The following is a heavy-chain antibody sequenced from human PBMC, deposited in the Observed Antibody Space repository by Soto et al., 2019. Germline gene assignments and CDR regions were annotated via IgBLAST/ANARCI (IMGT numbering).Heavy chain of an antibody. CDR1: GGSISSYY. Sequence: SETLSLTCTVSGGSISSYYWSWIRQPPGKGLEWIGYIYYSGSTNYNPSLKSRVTISVDTSKNQFSLKLSSVTAADTAVYYCARVFWSGYLHYYYMDFWGKGTTVTVSS. V-gene: IGHV4-59*12. CDR3: ARVFWSGYLHYYYMDF. D-gene: IGHD3-3*01. J-gene: IGHJ6*03. CDR2: IYYSGST.